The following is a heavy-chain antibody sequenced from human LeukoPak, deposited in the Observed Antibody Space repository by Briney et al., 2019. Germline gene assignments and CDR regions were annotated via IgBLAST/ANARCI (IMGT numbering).Heavy chain of an antibody. CDR3: AKGSGYSYGYPLDY. Sequence: GGSLRLSCAASGFTFDDYAMHWVRQAPGKGLEWVSGISWNSGSIGYADSVKGRFTISRDNAKNSLYLQMNSLRAEDTALYYCAKGSGYSYGYPLDYWGQGTLVTVSS. CDR2: ISWNSGSI. D-gene: IGHD5-18*01. J-gene: IGHJ4*02. V-gene: IGHV3-9*01. CDR1: GFTFDDYA.